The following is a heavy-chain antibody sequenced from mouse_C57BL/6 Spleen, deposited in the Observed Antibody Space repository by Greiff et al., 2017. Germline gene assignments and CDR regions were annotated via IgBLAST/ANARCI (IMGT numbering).Heavy chain of an antibody. D-gene: IGHD1-1*01. J-gene: IGHJ3*01. CDR3: ARDESYDGSSYGWFAY. CDR2: IYPGSGNT. V-gene: IGHV1-76*01. Sequence: QVQLQQSGAELVRPGASVKLSCKASGYTFTDYYINWVKQRPGQGLEWIARIYPGSGNTYYNEKFKGKATLTAEKSSSTAYMQLSSLTSEDSAVYFCARDESYDGSSYGWFAYWGQGTLVTVSA. CDR1: GYTFTDYY.